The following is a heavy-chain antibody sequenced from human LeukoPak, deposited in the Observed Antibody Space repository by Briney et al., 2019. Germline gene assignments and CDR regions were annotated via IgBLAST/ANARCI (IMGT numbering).Heavy chain of an antibody. J-gene: IGHJ4*02. D-gene: IGHD1-26*01. V-gene: IGHV3-9*01. CDR2: ISWNSGSI. CDR1: GFTFDDYA. Sequence: GRSLRLSCAASGFTFDDYAMHWVRQAPGKGLEWVSGISWNSGSIGYADSVKGQFTISRDNAKNSLYLQMNSLRAEDTALYYCAKDRTYSGSYVDYWGQGTLVTVSS. CDR3: AKDRTYSGSYVDY.